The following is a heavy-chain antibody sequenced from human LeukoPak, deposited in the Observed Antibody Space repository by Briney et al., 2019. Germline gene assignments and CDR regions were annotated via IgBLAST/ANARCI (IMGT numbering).Heavy chain of an antibody. Sequence: PGGSLRLSCAASGFTFSSYEMNWVRQAPGKGLEWVSYISSSGSTIYYADSVKGRFTISIDNAKNSLYMQMTSLRAEDTAVYSCAREYPLPLYYDYYYGMDVWGQGTPVTVSS. CDR2: ISSSGSTI. CDR3: AREYPLPLYYDYYYGMDV. D-gene: IGHD2-2*01. J-gene: IGHJ6*02. CDR1: GFTFSSYE. V-gene: IGHV3-48*03.